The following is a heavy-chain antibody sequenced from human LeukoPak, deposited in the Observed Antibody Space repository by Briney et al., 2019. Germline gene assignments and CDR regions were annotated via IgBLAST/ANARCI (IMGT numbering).Heavy chain of an antibody. CDR1: GFTFSSYA. CDR3: ARAPVVVVPAAF. Sequence: GGSLRLSCAASGFTFSSYAMHWVRQAPGKGLEWVAVISYDGSNKYYADSVKGRFTISRDNSKNTLYLQMNSLRAEDTAVYYCARAPVVVVPAAFWGQGTLVTVSS. D-gene: IGHD2-2*01. J-gene: IGHJ4*02. V-gene: IGHV3-30-3*01. CDR2: ISYDGSNK.